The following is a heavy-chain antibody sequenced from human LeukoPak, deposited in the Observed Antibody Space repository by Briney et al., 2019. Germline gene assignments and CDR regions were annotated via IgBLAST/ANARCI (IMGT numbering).Heavy chain of an antibody. D-gene: IGHD6-13*01. CDR2: IRGSGSST. CDR3: AKHKQQLVDYFDY. Sequence: GGSLRLSCAASGFTFSSYAMSWVRQAPGKGLGWVSAIRGSGSSTYYADSVKGRFTISRDNSKNTLYLQMNSLRAEDTAVYYCAKHKQQLVDYFDYWGQGTLVTVSS. CDR1: GFTFSSYA. V-gene: IGHV3-23*01. J-gene: IGHJ4*02.